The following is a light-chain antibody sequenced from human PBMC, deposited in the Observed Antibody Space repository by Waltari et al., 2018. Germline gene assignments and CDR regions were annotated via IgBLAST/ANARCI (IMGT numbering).Light chain of an antibody. V-gene: IGKV3-11*01. CDR3: QQRNSWPLT. J-gene: IGKJ3*01. CDR1: QSVADF. Sequence: EIVLTQSPVTLSLSPGEGATLSCTTSQSVADFLAWYQQRPGQAPRLLIYDASLRAAGIPARFSGSGSGTDFTLTISSLESEDSAVYFCQQRNSWPLTFGPGTTV. CDR2: DAS.